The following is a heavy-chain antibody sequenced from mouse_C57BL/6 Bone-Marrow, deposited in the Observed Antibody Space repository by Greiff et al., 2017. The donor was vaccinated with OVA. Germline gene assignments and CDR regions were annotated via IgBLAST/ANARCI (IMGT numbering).Heavy chain of an antibody. CDR3: ARFPIYYDYAPWYFDV. J-gene: IGHJ1*03. D-gene: IGHD2-4*01. CDR1: GYTFTSYG. CDR2: IYPRSGNT. V-gene: IGHV1-81*01. Sequence: VMLVESGAELARPGASVKLSCKASGYTFTSYGISWVKQRTGQGLEWIGEIYPRSGNTYYNEKFKGKATLTADKSSSTAYMELRSLTSEDSAVYFCARFPIYYDYAPWYFDVWGTGTTVTVSS.